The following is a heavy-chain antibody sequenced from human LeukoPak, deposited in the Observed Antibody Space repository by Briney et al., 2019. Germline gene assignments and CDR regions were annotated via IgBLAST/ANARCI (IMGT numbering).Heavy chain of an antibody. D-gene: IGHD1-26*01. CDR2: IYSSGST. J-gene: IGHJ4*02. V-gene: IGHV4-59*08. CDR3: ARHRSDGTYPLDY. Sequence: SETLSLTCTVSGGSLSNSYWSWVRQPPGKGLEWIGHIYSSGSTTYSPSLKSRVTMPVDTSKDQFSLKLTSVTAADTAVYYCARHRSDGTYPLDYWGQGALVTVSS. CDR1: GGSLSNSY.